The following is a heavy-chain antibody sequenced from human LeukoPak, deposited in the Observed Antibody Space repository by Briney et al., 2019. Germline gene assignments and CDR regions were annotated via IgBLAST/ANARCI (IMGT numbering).Heavy chain of an antibody. CDR2: INQDGVEK. D-gene: IGHD3-10*01. V-gene: IGHV3-7*03. J-gene: IGHJ4*02. CDR3: AGRYFDC. CDR1: GFSFSGYW. Sequence: GGSLRLSCAASGFSFSGYWMHWVRQAPGKGLEWVANINQDGVEKYYVASVRGRFTISRDNDKNSLYLQMNSLRAEDTAVYYCAGRYFDCWGQGTLVTVST.